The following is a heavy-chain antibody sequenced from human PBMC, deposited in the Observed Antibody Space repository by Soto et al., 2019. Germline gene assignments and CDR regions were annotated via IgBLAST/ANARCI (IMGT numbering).Heavy chain of an antibody. Sequence: QITLKESGPPLVKPTQTLTLTCTFSGFSLTTRGVGVGWIRQPPGKALECLALIYWDDDKRYSPSLQSRLSIHKDTSNNQVVLTLTNVDPVDTATYYCAHIPNYYQYDWFDPWGQGTLVSVSS. CDR3: AHIPNYYQYDWFDP. D-gene: IGHD3-16*01. J-gene: IGHJ5*02. CDR2: IYWDDDK. CDR1: GFSLTTRGVG. V-gene: IGHV2-5*02.